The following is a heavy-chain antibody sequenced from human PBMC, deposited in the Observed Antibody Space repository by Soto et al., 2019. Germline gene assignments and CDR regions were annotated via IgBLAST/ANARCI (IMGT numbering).Heavy chain of an antibody. V-gene: IGHV4-59*01. D-gene: IGHD3-16*01. J-gene: IGHJ4*02. CDR1: SASFSKYY. CDR2: IYFHGNT. CDR3: ASVIFGGMVLAH. Sequence: SETLSLTCTVSSASFSKYYWSWIRQPPGKGLEWIGYIYFHGNTNYNPSLKRRVTISIDRSKKQISLNLTPGTDADPAVYDGASVIFGGMVLAHWGQGTLVSVSS.